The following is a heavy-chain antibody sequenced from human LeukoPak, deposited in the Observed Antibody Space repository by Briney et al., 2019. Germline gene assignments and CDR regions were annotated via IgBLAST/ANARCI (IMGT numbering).Heavy chain of an antibody. CDR1: GYSFNDYS. CDR2: INSNSGGT. V-gene: IGHV1-2*06. CDR3: ARGGSGSGYLYYFDY. J-gene: IGHJ4*02. Sequence: ASVKVSCKASGYSFNDYSMHWVRQAPGQGLEWMGRINSNSGGTSHVQNFQGRVTMTRDTSINTAYMELSGLTSDDTAVYYCARGGSGSGYLYYFDYWGQGTLVSVSS. D-gene: IGHD3-10*01.